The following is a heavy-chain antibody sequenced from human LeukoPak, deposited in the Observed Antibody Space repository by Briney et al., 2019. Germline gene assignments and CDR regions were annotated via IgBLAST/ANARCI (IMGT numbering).Heavy chain of an antibody. V-gene: IGHV3-7*03. J-gene: IGHJ6*02. Sequence: GGSLRLSCAASGFTFSNYWMSWVRQAPGKGLEWVANIKQDGSEKYYVDSVKGRFTISRDNAKNSLYLQMNSLRAEDTAVYNCATQIPYHYGMDVWGQGTPVTVSS. D-gene: IGHD2-21*01. CDR3: ATQIPYHYGMDV. CDR1: GFTFSNYW. CDR2: IKQDGSEK.